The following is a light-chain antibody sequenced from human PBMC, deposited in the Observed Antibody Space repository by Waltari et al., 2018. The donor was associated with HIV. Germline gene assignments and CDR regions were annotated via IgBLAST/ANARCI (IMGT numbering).Light chain of an antibody. J-gene: IGLJ2*01. CDR1: SSNIGNNY. Sequence: QSVLTQPPSVSAAPGQKVSISCSGSSSNIGNNYVSWYQQPPGTAPKLLIYANNKRPSGIPDRFSGSKSGTSATLVITGLQTGDEADYYCGTWDTSLSAVVFGGGTKLTVL. V-gene: IGLV1-51*01. CDR3: GTWDTSLSAVV. CDR2: ANN.